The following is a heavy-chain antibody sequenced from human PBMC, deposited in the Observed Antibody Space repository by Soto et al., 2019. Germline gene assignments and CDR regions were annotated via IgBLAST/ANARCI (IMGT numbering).Heavy chain of an antibody. Sequence: ASVKVSCKASGYTFTSYYMHWVRQAPGQGLEWMGIINPSGGSTSYAQKFQGRGTMTSDTSTSTVYMELSSLRSEDTAAYYCATLGSGNFDCWGQGTLVTVSS. J-gene: IGHJ4*02. CDR2: INPSGGST. CDR1: GYTFTSYY. CDR3: ATLGSGNFDC. D-gene: IGHD2-15*01. V-gene: IGHV1-46*01.